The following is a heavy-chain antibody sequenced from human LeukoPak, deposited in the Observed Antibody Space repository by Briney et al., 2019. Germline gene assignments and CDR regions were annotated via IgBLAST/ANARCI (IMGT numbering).Heavy chain of an antibody. J-gene: IGHJ4*02. V-gene: IGHV3-23*01. D-gene: IGHD3-10*01. Sequence: GGSLRLSCAVSGITLSNYGMSWVRQAPGKGLEWVAGLSGSGGGTNYADSVKGRFTISRDNAKNTPYLQMNSLRAEDTAVYFCAKRGVVIRVILVGFHKEAYYFDSWGQGALVTVSS. CDR1: GITLSNYG. CDR2: LSGSGGGT. CDR3: AKRGVVIRVILVGFHKEAYYFDS.